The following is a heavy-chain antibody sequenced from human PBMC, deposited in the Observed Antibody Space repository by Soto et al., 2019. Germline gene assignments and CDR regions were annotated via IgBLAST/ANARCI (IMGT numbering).Heavy chain of an antibody. J-gene: IGHJ3*02. Sequence: PGGSLRLSCAASGFTFSSYAMSWVRQAPGKGLEWVSAISGSGGSTYYADSVKGRFTISRDNSKNTLYLQMNSLRAEDTAVYYCAKDITIFGVVVTYAFDIWGQGTMVTVSS. D-gene: IGHD3-3*01. CDR3: AKDITIFGVVVTYAFDI. V-gene: IGHV3-23*01. CDR1: GFTFSSYA. CDR2: ISGSGGST.